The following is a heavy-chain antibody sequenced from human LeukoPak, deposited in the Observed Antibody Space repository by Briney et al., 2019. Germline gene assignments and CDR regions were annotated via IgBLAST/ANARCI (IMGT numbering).Heavy chain of an antibody. J-gene: IGHJ3*02. CDR2: IYSGGST. CDR1: GFTVSSNY. Sequence: GGSLRPSCAASGFTVSSNYMSWVRQAPGKGLEWVSVIYSGGSTYYADSVKGRFTISRDNSKNTLYLQMNSLRAEDTAVYYCARDCGGDCYYAFDIWGQGTMVTVSS. D-gene: IGHD2-21*01. V-gene: IGHV3-53*01. CDR3: ARDCGGDCYYAFDI.